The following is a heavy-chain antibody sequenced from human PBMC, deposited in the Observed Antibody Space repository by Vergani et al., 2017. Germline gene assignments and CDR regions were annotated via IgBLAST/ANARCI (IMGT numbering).Heavy chain of an antibody. Sequence: QLQLQESGPGLVKPSETLSLTCTVSGGSISSSSYYWGWIRQPPGKGLEWIGSIYYSGSTYYNPSLKSRVTISVDTSKNQFSLKLSSVTAADTAVYYCARLNXSISSSWYLYYYYYYMDVWGKGTTVTVSS. J-gene: IGHJ6*03. D-gene: IGHD6-13*01. CDR1: GGSISSSSYY. V-gene: IGHV4-39*01. CDR3: ARLNXSISSSWYLYYYYYYMDV. CDR2: IYYSGST.